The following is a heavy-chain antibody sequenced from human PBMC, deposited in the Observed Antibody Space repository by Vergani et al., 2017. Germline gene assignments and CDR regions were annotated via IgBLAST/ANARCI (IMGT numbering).Heavy chain of an antibody. V-gene: IGHV4-61*02. CDR3: ARDSWTSELRGVYWFDT. D-gene: IGHD3-10*01. Sequence: QVQLHESGPGLVKPSQTLSLTRTVSGRSITSGSFYWSWIRQPAGKGLEWIGRIHSSGTTNYNPSLKSRVTLSVDTSKNQLSLRMTSVNAADTAVYYCARDSWTSELRGVYWFDTWGQGTLVSVSS. J-gene: IGHJ5*02. CDR1: GRSITSGSFY. CDR2: IHSSGTT.